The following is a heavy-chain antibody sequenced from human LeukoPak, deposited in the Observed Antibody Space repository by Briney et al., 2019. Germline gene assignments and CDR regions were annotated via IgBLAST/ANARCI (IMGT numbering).Heavy chain of an antibody. V-gene: IGHV4-59*01. J-gene: IGHJ4*02. CDR1: IGSISRYY. Sequence: PSETLSLTCTVSIGSISRYYWSWIRQPPGKGLEWIGYIYYSGGTNYNPSLKSRVTISVDTSKNQFSLKLSSVTAADTAVYYCARGSYSGSYYYFDYWGQGTLVTVSS. CDR3: ARGSYSGSYYYFDY. CDR2: IYYSGGT. D-gene: IGHD1-26*01.